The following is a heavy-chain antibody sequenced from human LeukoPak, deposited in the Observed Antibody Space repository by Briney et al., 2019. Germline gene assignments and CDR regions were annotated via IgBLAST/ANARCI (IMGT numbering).Heavy chain of an antibody. CDR2: IYHSGTT. V-gene: IGHV4-38-2*01. D-gene: IGHD6-13*01. J-gene: IGHJ6*03. CDR1: GYSISSGYY. Sequence: PSETLSLTCAVSGYSISSGYYWGWFRQPPGKGPEWIGCIYHSGTTYYNPSLKSRVTISVDTSKNQFSLMISSVTAADTAVYYCARQGGSNSPYYYYYGDVWGKGTTVTVSS. CDR3: ARQGGSNSPYYYYYGDV.